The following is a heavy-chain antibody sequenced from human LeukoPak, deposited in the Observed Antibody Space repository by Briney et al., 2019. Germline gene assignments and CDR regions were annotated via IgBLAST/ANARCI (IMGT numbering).Heavy chain of an antibody. J-gene: IGHJ4*02. CDR2: ITSSGSNT. Sequence: PGGSLRLSCAASGFTVSSNYMSWVRQAPGKGLEWVSAITSSGSNTYFADSVKGRFTISRDNSKNTLYLQMNSLRAEDTAVYLCAKRDTSGSYYFDYWGQGTLVTVSS. D-gene: IGHD3-22*01. CDR1: GFTVSSNY. CDR3: AKRDTSGSYYFDY. V-gene: IGHV3-23*01.